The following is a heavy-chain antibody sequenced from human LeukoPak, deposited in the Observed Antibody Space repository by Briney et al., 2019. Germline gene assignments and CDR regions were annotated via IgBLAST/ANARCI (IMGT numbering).Heavy chain of an antibody. D-gene: IGHD4-11*01. V-gene: IGHV4-34*01. CDR1: GGSFSGYY. CDR3: ARHSGSTVTTDSDY. CDR2: IYYTGST. Sequence: PSETLSLTCAVYGGSFSGYYWSWIRQPPGKGLEWIGSIYYTGSTYYNPSLKNRVTISVDTSKNQFSLKLSSVTAADTAVYYCARHSGSTVTTDSDYWGQGTLVTVSS. J-gene: IGHJ4*02.